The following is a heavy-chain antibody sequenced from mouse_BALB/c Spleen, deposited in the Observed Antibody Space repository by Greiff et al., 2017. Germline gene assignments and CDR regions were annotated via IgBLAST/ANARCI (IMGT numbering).Heavy chain of an antibody. J-gene: IGHJ4*01. CDR3: TAETAMDY. CDR1: GYTFTSYW. CDR2: IYPGSGST. Sequence: LQQPGSELVRPGASVKLSCKASGYTFTSYWMHWVKQRPGQGLEWIGNIYPGSGSTNYDEKFKSKATLTVDTSSSTAYMQLSSLTSEDSAVYYSTAETAMDYWGQGTSVTVSS. V-gene: IGHV1S22*01. D-gene: IGHD6-1*01.